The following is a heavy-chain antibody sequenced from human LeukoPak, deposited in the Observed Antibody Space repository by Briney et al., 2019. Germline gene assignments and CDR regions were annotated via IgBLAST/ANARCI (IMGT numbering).Heavy chain of an antibody. CDR2: VIPNNGGT. CDR1: GYTFTGYD. Sequence: ASVKLSCKPAGYTFTGYDMHWVRQAPGQGLEWVGWVIPNNGGTNYAQKFQGRVTMTRDTSISTACMELSRLRSDDTAIYYCARANENYFDYWGQGTLVTVSS. J-gene: IGHJ4*02. CDR3: ARANENYFDY. V-gene: IGHV1-2*02. D-gene: IGHD1-1*01.